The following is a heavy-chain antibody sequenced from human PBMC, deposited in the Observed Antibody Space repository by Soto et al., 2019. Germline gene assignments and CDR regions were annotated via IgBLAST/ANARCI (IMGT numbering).Heavy chain of an antibody. CDR2: IWYDGSNK. CDR1: GFTFSSYG. CDR3: ARDLKLMTNSSSWYLPPDYYYYYGMDV. D-gene: IGHD6-13*01. Sequence: GGSLRLSCAASGFTFSSYGMHWVRQAPGKGLEWVAVIWYDGSNKYYADSVKGRFTISRDNSKNTLYLQMNSLRAEDTAVYYCARDLKLMTNSSSWYLPPDYYYYYGMDVWGQGTTVTVSS. J-gene: IGHJ6*02. V-gene: IGHV3-33*01.